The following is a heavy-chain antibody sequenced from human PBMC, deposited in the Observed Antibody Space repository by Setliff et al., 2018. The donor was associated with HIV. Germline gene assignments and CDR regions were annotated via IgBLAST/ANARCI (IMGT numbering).Heavy chain of an antibody. CDR2: IYHTGSS. V-gene: IGHV4-38-2*01. CDR1: GFSISSRYY. Sequence: PSETLSLTCDVSGFSISSRYYWGWIRQSPGKGLEWIGNIYHTGSSYYNPSLNDRATISLDTSKNQFSLKLRSVTAADTAVYYCASWEYIVVVTATLYDYWGLGTLVTVSS. J-gene: IGHJ4*02. CDR3: ASWEYIVVVTATLYDY. D-gene: IGHD2-15*01.